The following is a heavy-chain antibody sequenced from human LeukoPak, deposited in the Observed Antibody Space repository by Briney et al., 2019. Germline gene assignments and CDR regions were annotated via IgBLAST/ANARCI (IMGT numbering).Heavy chain of an antibody. CDR2: ISWNGDTT. V-gene: IGHV3-20*04. D-gene: IGHD3-3*01. J-gene: IGHJ3*01. CDR1: GFTFDDHG. CDR3: ARDFGEDLDAIDL. Sequence: GGSLRLSCAASGFTFDDHGMSWVRQAPGKGLEWVSDISWNGDTTNYADSVKGRFTMSRDNAKNSLYLQMNSLRSEDTAFYYCARDFGEDLDAIDLWGQGTLVTVSS.